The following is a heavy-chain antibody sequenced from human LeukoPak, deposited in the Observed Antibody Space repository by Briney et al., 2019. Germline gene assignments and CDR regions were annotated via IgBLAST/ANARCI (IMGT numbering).Heavy chain of an antibody. CDR3: ARASKVAGTYYFDY. CDR1: GGSISSYY. Sequence: PSETLSLTCTVSGGSISSYYWSWIRQPPGKGLEWIGYIYYSGSTNYNPSLKSRVTISVDTSKNQFSLKLSSVTAADTAVYYCARASKVAGTYYFDYWGQGTLVTVSS. CDR2: IYYSGST. J-gene: IGHJ4*02. V-gene: IGHV4-59*01. D-gene: IGHD6-19*01.